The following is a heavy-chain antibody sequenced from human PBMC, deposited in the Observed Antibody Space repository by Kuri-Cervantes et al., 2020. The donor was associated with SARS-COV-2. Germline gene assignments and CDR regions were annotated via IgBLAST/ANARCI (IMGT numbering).Heavy chain of an antibody. CDR1: GFTVSSNY. CDR2: IYSGGST. J-gene: IGHJ4*02. D-gene: IGHD5-18*01. CDR3: ARDIGGYSYGHYFDY. Sequence: GESLKISCAASGFTVSSNYMSWVRQAPGKGLEWVSVIYSGGSTYYADSVKGRFTISRDNSKNTLYLQMNSLRAEDTAVYYCARDIGGYSYGHYFDYWGQGTLVTVSS. V-gene: IGHV3-53*01.